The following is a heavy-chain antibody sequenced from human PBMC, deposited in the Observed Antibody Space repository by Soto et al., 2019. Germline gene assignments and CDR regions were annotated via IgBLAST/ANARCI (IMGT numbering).Heavy chain of an antibody. V-gene: IGHV1-18*01. Sequence: ASVKVSCKASGNTFTNFGVTWVRQAPGQGLEWMGWISAYTDDPNYAQKFQGRVTMTIDTSTSTAYLDLRSPTSDDTAVYYCARVIPGAEAWFDPWGQGTLVTV. CDR3: ARVIPGAEAWFDP. D-gene: IGHD2-2*01. CDR1: GNTFTNFG. J-gene: IGHJ5*02. CDR2: ISAYTDDP.